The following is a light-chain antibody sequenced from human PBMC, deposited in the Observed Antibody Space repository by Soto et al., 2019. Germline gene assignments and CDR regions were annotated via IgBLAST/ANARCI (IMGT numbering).Light chain of an antibody. Sequence: QLVLTQPPSASGTPGQRVTISCSGSSSNIGSNTVNWFQQFPGTAPKLLTHNNDQRPSGIPDRFSGSKSGTSASLAISGLQSDDEADYYCAAWDDSLKGWVFGGGTKLTVL. J-gene: IGLJ3*02. V-gene: IGLV1-44*01. CDR2: NND. CDR3: AAWDDSLKGWV. CDR1: SSNIGSNT.